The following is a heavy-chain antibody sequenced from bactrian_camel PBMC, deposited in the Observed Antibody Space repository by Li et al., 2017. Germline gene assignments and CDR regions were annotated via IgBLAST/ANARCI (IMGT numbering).Heavy chain of an antibody. CDR3: ASRTSGGRWYVALAKATYNV. J-gene: IGHJ4*01. Sequence: VQLVESGGGLVQSGGSLTLVCTASGFPFTSHPMSWARQAPGKAFEWVASIAVAGDATYYPNSVEGRFTISQDKAKRTVYLQMNILKPEDTAMYYCASRTSGGRWYVALAKATYNVWGQGTQVTVS. CDR2: IAVAGDAT. CDR1: GFPFTSHP. V-gene: IGHV3S35*01. D-gene: IGHD6*01.